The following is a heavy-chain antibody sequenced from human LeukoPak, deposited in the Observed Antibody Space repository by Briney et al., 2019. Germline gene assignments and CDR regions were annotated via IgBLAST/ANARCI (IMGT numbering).Heavy chain of an antibody. Sequence: GSLRLSCEASGFTFSNYAMSWVRQAPGKGLEWVSAISGSGGDTRYADSVKGRFTVSRDNSKNTVYLQVNSLRVDDTAVYYCANNLVEMDSSGYSGSYWGQGTLVTVSS. CDR1: GFTFSNYA. V-gene: IGHV3-23*01. CDR2: ISGSGGDT. D-gene: IGHD3-22*01. CDR3: ANNLVEMDSSGYSGSY. J-gene: IGHJ4*02.